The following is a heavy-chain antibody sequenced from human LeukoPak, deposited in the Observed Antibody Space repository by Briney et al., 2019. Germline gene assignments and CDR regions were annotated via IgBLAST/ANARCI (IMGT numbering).Heavy chain of an antibody. D-gene: IGHD3-10*01. Sequence: GGSLRLSCAASGFSLSSFGMTWVRQAPGKGLEWVSTLSDGGGGAYYADSVKGRFTISRDNSRNTLYLQMHSLRVEDTAIYYCATDRPYITSWYGCSTPWGQGTLVTVSS. V-gene: IGHV3-23*01. CDR1: GFSLSSFG. CDR3: ATDRPYITSWYGCSTP. CDR2: LSDGGGGA. J-gene: IGHJ5*02.